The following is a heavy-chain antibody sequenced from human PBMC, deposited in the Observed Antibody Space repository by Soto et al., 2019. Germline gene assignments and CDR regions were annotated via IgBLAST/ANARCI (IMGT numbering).Heavy chain of an antibody. J-gene: IGHJ6*02. V-gene: IGHV3-53*01. CDR3: ARDHGVTIFGGYFYGMDV. CDR2: IYSGGST. Sequence: EVPLVESGGGLIQPGGSLRLSCAASGFTVSTYYMTWVRQAPGKGLEYVSVIYSGGSTYYADSVKGRFTISRDNSKNTLYLQMNSLRAEDTAVYYCARDHGVTIFGGYFYGMDVWGQGTTVTVSS. D-gene: IGHD3-3*01. CDR1: GFTVSTYY.